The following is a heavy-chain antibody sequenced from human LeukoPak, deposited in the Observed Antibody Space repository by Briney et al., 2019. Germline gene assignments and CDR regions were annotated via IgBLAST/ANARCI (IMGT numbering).Heavy chain of an antibody. D-gene: IGHD6-13*01. Sequence: SSSGSTMYYADSVKGRFTISRDNAKNSLYLQMNSLRAEDTAIYYCASSSWYAPDYWGQGTLVTVPS. V-gene: IGHV3-48*03. CDR2: SSSGSTM. CDR3: ASSSWYAPDY. J-gene: IGHJ4*02.